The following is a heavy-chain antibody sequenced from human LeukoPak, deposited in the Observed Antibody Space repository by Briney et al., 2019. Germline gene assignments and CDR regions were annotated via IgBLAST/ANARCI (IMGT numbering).Heavy chain of an antibody. J-gene: IGHJ6*03. CDR2: ISYSGSA. V-gene: IGHV4-39*01. CDR1: GGSISSGSFY. D-gene: IGHD2-2*01. CDR3: ARHTCSSTSCYDWTYYYYYMDV. Sequence: SETPSLTCTVSGGSISSGSFYWGWIRQPPGKGLEWIGSISYSGSAYYNPSLKSRVTIFVDTSKSQFSLKLTSVTAADTAVYYCARHTCSSTSCYDWTYYYYYMDVWGNGTTVTVSS.